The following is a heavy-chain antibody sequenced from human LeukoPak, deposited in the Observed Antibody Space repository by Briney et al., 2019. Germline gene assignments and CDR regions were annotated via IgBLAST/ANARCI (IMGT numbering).Heavy chain of an antibody. CDR3: ARAVRGSGYWDY. V-gene: IGHV4-61*02. D-gene: IGHD3-10*02. J-gene: IGHJ4*02. Sequence: SETLSLTCTVSGGSISSGSYYWSWIRQPAGKGLEWIGRIYTSGSPNYNPSLKSRVTISVDTSKNQFSLKLSSVTAADTAVYYCARAVRGSGYWDYWGQGTLVTVSS. CDR1: GGSISSGSYY. CDR2: IYTSGSP.